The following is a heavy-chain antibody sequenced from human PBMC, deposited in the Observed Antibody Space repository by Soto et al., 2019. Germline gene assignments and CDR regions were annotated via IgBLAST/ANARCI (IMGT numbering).Heavy chain of an antibody. CDR3: APRKYGSFNIGAFDI. Sequence: EVQLVESGGGLVQPGGSLRLSCAASGFSFSTYEMNWVRQAPGKGLEWLSYISKNGIDIYYAVSVKGRFTISRDNANNSLFLQMDSLRPEDTAVYYCAPRKYGSFNIGAFDIWGQGTMVTVSS. CDR2: ISKNGIDI. CDR1: GFSFSTYE. V-gene: IGHV3-48*03. J-gene: IGHJ3*02. D-gene: IGHD1-26*01.